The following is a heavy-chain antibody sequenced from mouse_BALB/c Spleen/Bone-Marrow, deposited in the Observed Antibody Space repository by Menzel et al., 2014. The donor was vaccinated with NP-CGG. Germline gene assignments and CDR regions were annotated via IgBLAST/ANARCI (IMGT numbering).Heavy chain of an antibody. J-gene: IGHJ4*01. Sequence: QVQLQQSGPGLVQPSQSLSITCTVSGFSFTSYGVHWVRQSPGQGLEWLGVIWSGGSTDYNAAFIFRLSISKDNSKSQVFFKMNRLQTNDTAIYYCARNPIRRDAMDYWGQGTSATVSS. V-gene: IGHV2-2*02. CDR1: GFSFTSYG. CDR2: IWSGGST. D-gene: IGHD2-12*01. CDR3: ARNPIRRDAMDY.